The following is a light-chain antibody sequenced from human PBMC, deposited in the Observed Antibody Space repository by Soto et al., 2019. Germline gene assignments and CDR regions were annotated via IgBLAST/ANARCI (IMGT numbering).Light chain of an antibody. J-gene: IGLJ3*02. CDR2: EVS. CDR3: CSYAGNGAWV. Sequence: QSVLTQPASVSGSPGQSITISCSASSGDVGNYDLVSWYQQIPGKAPQLMIFEVSRRPSRVSDRFSGSKSGNTASLTISGLQAEDEGDFYCCSYAGNGAWVFGGGTKLTVL. CDR1: SGDVGNYDL. V-gene: IGLV2-23*02.